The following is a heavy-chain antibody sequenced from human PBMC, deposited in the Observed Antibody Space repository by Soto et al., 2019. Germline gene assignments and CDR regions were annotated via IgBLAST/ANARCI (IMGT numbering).Heavy chain of an antibody. V-gene: IGHV1-18*01. J-gene: IGHJ6*02. CDR1: GYTFTSYG. CDR2: ISAYNGKT. Sequence: ASVKVSCKASGYTFTSYGISWVRQAPGQGLEWMGWISAYNGKTNYAQKLQGRVTMTTDTSTSTAYMELSSLRSEDTAVYYCATDIVVVPAAPYYYYGMDVWGQGTTVTVSS. D-gene: IGHD2-2*01. CDR3: ATDIVVVPAAPYYYYGMDV.